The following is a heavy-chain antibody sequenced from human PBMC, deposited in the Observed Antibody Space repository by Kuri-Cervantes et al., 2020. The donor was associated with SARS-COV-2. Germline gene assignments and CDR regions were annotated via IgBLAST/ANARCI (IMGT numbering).Heavy chain of an antibody. CDR2: IKSKTDGGTT. D-gene: IGHD5-18*01. V-gene: IGHV3-15*01. Sequence: GESLKISCAVSGYSISSGYYWGWIRQPPGKGLEWVGRIKSKTDGGTTDYAAPVKGRFTISRDDSKNTLCLQMNSLKTEDTAVYYCTTEWIQLWPPSHYFDYWGQGTLVTVSS. CDR3: TTEWIQLWPPSHYFDY. CDR1: GYSISSGYY. J-gene: IGHJ4*02.